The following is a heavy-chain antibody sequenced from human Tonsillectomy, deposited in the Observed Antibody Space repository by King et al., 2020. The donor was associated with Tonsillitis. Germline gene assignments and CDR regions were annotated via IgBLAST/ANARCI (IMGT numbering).Heavy chain of an antibody. CDR3: AKAVGDYSSNWYDYFAH. D-gene: IGHD6-13*01. CDR2: LNWNGGST. CDR1: GFTFGDYG. V-gene: IGHV3-20*01. J-gene: IGHJ4*02. Sequence: VQLVESGGGVVRPGGSLRLSCEASGFTFGDYGMSWVRQAPGKGLEWVSGLNWNGGSTAYADSVRGRFIISRDNTKNSLYLQMNNLRAEDTAFYHCAKAVGDYSSNWYDYFAHWGQGTLVTVSS.